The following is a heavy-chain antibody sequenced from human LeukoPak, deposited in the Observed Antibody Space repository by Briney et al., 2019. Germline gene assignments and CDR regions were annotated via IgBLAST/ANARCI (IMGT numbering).Heavy chain of an antibody. V-gene: IGHV3-30-3*01. Sequence: GGSLRLSCAASGFTFSSYAMHWVRQAPGKGLEWVAVISYDGSNKYYADSVKGRFTISRDNSKNTLYLQMNSLRAEDTAVYYCAKELVGATGNWGQGTLVTVPS. CDR1: GFTFSSYA. J-gene: IGHJ4*02. CDR2: ISYDGSNK. CDR3: AKELVGATGN. D-gene: IGHD1-26*01.